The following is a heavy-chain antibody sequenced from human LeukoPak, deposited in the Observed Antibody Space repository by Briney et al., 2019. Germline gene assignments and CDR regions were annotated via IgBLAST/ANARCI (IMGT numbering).Heavy chain of an antibody. Sequence: GGSLRLSCAASGFTFSSYSMNWVRQAPGKGLEWVSYISSSSSTKYYADSVKGRFTISRDNAKNSLYLQMNSLRDEDTAVYYCAGDVKYNWNYVTPMGGFDYWGQGTLVTVSS. CDR2: ISSSSSTK. D-gene: IGHD1-7*01. CDR1: GFTFSSYS. V-gene: IGHV3-48*02. J-gene: IGHJ4*02. CDR3: AGDVKYNWNYVTPMGGFDY.